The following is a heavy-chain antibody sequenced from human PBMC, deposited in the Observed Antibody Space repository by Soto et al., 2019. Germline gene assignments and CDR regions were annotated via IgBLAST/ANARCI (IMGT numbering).Heavy chain of an antibody. CDR2: ITWDGGST. V-gene: IGHV3-43*01. CDR3: AKEPLQRAGRFYFDF. CDR1: GFTFDDYT. J-gene: IGHJ4*02. Sequence: PGGSLRLSCAASGFTFDDYTMHWVRQAPGKGLEWLSLITWDGGSTSYADSVKGRFTASRDNRKNSLYLQMNSLRSEDTALYYCAKEPLQRAGRFYFDFWGQGTLVTVS. D-gene: IGHD6-25*01.